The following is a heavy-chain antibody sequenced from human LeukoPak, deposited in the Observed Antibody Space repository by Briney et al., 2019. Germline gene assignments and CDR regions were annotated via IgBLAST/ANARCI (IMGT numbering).Heavy chain of an antibody. V-gene: IGHV3-74*01. CDR3: ARATGSYYSLGY. J-gene: IGHJ4*02. CDR1: GFTFSSYW. D-gene: IGHD1-26*01. CDR2: INSDGSST. Sequence: PGGSLRLSCAASGFTFSSYWMHWVRQAPGKGLVCVSRINSDGSSTSYADSVKGRFTVSRDNAKNTLYLQMNSLRAEDTAVYYCARATGSYYSLGYWGQGTLVTVSS.